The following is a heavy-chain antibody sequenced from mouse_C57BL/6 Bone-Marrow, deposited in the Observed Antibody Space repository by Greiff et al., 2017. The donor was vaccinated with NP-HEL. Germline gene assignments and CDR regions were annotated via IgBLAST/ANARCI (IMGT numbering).Heavy chain of an antibody. Sequence: QVTLKESGPGILQPSQTLSLTCSFSGFSLSTFGMGVGWIRQPSGKGLEWLAHIWWDDDKYYNPALKSRLTISKDTSKNQVFLKIANVDTADTATYYCARPFTTVVARYWYFDVWGTGTTVTVSS. D-gene: IGHD1-1*01. CDR3: ARPFTTVVARYWYFDV. V-gene: IGHV8-8*01. CDR1: GFSLSTFGMG. CDR2: IWWDDDK. J-gene: IGHJ1*03.